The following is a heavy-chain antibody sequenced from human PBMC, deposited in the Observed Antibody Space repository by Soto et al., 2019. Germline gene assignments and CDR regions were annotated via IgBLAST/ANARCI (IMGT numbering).Heavy chain of an antibody. CDR2: ASHTGGT. V-gene: IGHV4-34*01. CDR3: ARSRNLDV. CDR1: GGSFSGWH. J-gene: IGHJ6*02. Sequence: QVQVQQWGAGLLKFSETLSLTCAVNGGSFSGWHWNWNRQPPGKGLEWIGEASHTGGTNYNPSLESRVTISVDRYRNQLSLNLTSVSAADTAVYYCARSRNLDVWGRGTTVIVSS. D-gene: IGHD1-1*01.